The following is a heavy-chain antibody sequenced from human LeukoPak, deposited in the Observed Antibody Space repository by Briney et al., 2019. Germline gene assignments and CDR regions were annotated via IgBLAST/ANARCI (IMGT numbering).Heavy chain of an antibody. D-gene: IGHD6-13*01. CDR1: GGSISSGGYY. CDR3: ARDPNRIAAAGTRAEDAFDI. J-gene: IGHJ3*02. CDR2: IYHSGST. V-gene: IGHV4-30-2*01. Sequence: SETLFLTCTVSGGSISSGGYYWSWIRQPPGKGLEWIEYIYHSGSTYYNPSLKSRVTISVDRSKNHFSLKLSAVTAADTAVYYCARDPNRIAAAGTRAEDAFDIWGQGTMVTVSS.